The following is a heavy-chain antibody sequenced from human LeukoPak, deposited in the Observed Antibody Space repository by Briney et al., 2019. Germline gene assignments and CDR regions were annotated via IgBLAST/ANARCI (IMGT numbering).Heavy chain of an antibody. D-gene: IGHD2-2*01. CDR2: IIPYNGNT. Sequence: GASVKVSCKTSGFSFTSYAISWVRQAPGLGLEWMGWIIPYNGNTNSAQKLQGRVTMTTDTSTSTAYMELRSLTSDDTAVYYCARDLYCSVTSCPRLGLFDSWGQGSLVTVSS. CDR1: GFSFTSYA. J-gene: IGHJ4*02. CDR3: ARDLYCSVTSCPRLGLFDS. V-gene: IGHV1-18*01.